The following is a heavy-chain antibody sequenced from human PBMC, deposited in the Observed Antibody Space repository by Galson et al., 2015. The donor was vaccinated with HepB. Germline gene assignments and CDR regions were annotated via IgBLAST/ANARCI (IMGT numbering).Heavy chain of an antibody. Sequence: SVKVSCKASEDTFSNSAINWVRQAPGQGPEWMAEIIPVLDVTKHAQKFQGRLTLTADKSTNTAYMELSSLTSDDTAIYYCARGRSSGSYYPLDFWGQGTLVTVSS. CDR1: EDTFSNSA. J-gene: IGHJ4*02. D-gene: IGHD3-10*01. CDR2: IIPVLDVT. CDR3: ARGRSSGSYYPLDF. V-gene: IGHV1-69*10.